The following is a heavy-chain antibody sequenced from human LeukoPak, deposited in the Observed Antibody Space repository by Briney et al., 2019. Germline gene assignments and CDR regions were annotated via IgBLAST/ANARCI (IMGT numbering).Heavy chain of an antibody. J-gene: IGHJ4*02. CDR1: GFTFSSYS. Sequence: GGSLRLSCAASGFTFSSYSMNWVRQAPGKGLEWVSYISSSSSTIYYADSVKGRFTISRDNAKNSLYLQMNSLRDEDTAVYYCARDMRFGELFRALDFWGQGTLVIVSS. V-gene: IGHV3-48*02. D-gene: IGHD3-10*01. CDR3: ARDMRFGELFRALDF. CDR2: ISSSSSTI.